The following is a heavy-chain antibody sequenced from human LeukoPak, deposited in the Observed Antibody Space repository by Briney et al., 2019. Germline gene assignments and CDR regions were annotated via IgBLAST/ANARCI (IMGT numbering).Heavy chain of an antibody. V-gene: IGHV1-2*02. D-gene: IGHD6-19*01. J-gene: IGHJ3*02. CDR2: INPNSGGT. CDR1: GYTFTGYY. CDR3: ARVKHMAVAGSVAFDI. Sequence: ASVKVSCKASGYTFTGYYMHWVREAPGQGLEWMGWINPNSGGTNYAQKFQGRVTMTRDTSISTAYMELSRLRSDDTAVYYCARVKHMAVAGSVAFDIWGQGTMVTVSS.